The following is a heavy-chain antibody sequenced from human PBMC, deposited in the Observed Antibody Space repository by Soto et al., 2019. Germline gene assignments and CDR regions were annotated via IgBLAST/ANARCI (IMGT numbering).Heavy chain of an antibody. CDR1: GFTYA. Sequence: EVQLLESGGGLVQPGGSLRLSCAASGFTYAMSWVRQAPGKGLEWVSGISASGGSTYYAASVKGRFTISRDNSKNTLYLQMNSLRADDTAVYYCAKWDWSYYYFEYWGQGTLVTVSS. CDR3: AKWDWSYYYFEY. V-gene: IGHV3-23*01. J-gene: IGHJ4*02. D-gene: IGHD1-26*01. CDR2: ISASGGST.